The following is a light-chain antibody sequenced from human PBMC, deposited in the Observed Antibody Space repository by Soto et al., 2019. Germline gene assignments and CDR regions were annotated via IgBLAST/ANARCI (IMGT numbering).Light chain of an antibody. CDR2: EVT. CDR3: SSYAGSNNPYV. J-gene: IGLJ1*01. CDR1: SGDIGGYDY. V-gene: IGLV2-8*01. Sequence: QSALTQPPSASGSPGQSVTISCTGTSGDIGGYDYVSWYQQHPGKAPKLMIYEVTKRPLGVPDRFSGSKSGNTASLTVSGLQAEDEADYYCSSYAGSNNPYVCGTGTKVTVL.